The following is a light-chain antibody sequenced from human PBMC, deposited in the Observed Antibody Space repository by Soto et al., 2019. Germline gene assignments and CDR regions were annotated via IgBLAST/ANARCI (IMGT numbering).Light chain of an antibody. CDR3: QQYDSSPRT. Sequence: EMGLTRPPGTLSLSPGERAPLSSRASQSVSTGSLAWYQQKPGQAPRLLISGASSRAADIPDRFSGSGSGTDFTLTINRLEPEDFAVYYCQQYDSSPRTFGQGTKVE. V-gene: IGKV3-20*01. J-gene: IGKJ1*01. CDR1: QSVSTGS. CDR2: GAS.